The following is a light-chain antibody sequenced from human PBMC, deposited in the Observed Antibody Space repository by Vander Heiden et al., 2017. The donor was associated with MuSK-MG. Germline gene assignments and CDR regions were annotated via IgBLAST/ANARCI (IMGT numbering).Light chain of an antibody. CDR3: SSYTSSSTLV. CDR2: NVS. Sequence: QSALTQPASVSGSPGRSITISCTGTSSDVGGYNYVSWSQQHPGKAPKLMIYNVSNRPSGVSNRFSGSKSGNTDSLTISGLQAEDEADYYCSSYTSSSTLVFGTGTKVTVL. CDR1: SSDVGGYNY. V-gene: IGLV2-14*01. J-gene: IGLJ1*01.